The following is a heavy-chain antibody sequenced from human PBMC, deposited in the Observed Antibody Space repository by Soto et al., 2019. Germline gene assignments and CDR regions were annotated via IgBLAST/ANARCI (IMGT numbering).Heavy chain of an antibody. CDR1: GGSIGGGYY. Sequence: SETLSLTCTVSGGSIGGGYYWSWIRQHPGKGLEWIGYIYYSGSTYYNPSLKSRVTISVDTSKNQFSLKLSSVTAADTAVYYCARELFGRSVWFDPWGQGTLVTVSS. CDR2: IYYSGST. CDR3: ARELFGRSVWFDP. V-gene: IGHV4-61*08. D-gene: IGHD3-10*01. J-gene: IGHJ5*02.